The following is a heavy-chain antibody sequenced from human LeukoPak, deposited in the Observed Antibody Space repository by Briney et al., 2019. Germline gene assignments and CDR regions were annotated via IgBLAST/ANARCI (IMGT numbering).Heavy chain of an antibody. CDR3: AKRSSGSWCFDS. J-gene: IGHJ4*02. Sequence: GGSLRLSCAASGFTFSTSAMNWVRQAPGKGLDWVSSISGSDASTYYEDSVKGHFTISRDNSKNTLFLQMNSLRADGTALYYCAKRSSGSWCFDSWGQGTLVTVSS. CDR1: GFTFSTSA. V-gene: IGHV3-23*01. CDR2: ISGSDAST. D-gene: IGHD6-13*01.